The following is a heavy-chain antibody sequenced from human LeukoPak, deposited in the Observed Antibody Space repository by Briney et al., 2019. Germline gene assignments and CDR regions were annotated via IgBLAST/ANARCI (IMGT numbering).Heavy chain of an antibody. Sequence: ASVKVSCKASGYTFTKYGIIWARLAPGQGLEWMGRINPNSGGTNYAQKFQGRVTMTRDTSISTAYMELSRLRSDDTAVYYCARDLLTGGSGSYYPGFYWGQGTLVTVSS. D-gene: IGHD3-10*01. CDR1: GYTFTKYG. J-gene: IGHJ4*02. CDR2: INPNSGGT. CDR3: ARDLLTGGSGSYYPGFY. V-gene: IGHV1-2*06.